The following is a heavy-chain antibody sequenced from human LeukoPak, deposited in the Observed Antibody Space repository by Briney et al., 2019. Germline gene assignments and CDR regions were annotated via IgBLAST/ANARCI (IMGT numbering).Heavy chain of an antibody. V-gene: IGHV1-8*02. J-gene: IGHJ4*02. CDR2: MNPNSGNT. Sequence: ASVKVSCKASGYTFTTYAMNWVRQATGQGLEWMGWMNPNSGNTGYAQKFQGRVTMTRNTSISTAYMELSSLRSEDTAVYYCARPDGVFYYGSGLDYWGQGTLVTVSS. CDR3: ARPDGVFYYGSGLDY. CDR1: GYTFTTYA. D-gene: IGHD3-10*01.